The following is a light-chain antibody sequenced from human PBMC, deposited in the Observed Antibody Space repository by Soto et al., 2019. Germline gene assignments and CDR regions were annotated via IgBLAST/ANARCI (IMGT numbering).Light chain of an antibody. CDR2: DVT. V-gene: IGLV2-14*01. J-gene: IGLJ1*01. CDR3: SSFTSSNTYV. Sequence: QSALTQPASVSGSPGQSITISCTGTSSGVGGYKYVSWYQQHPGKAPKLMIYDVTNRPSGVSNRFSGSKSDNTASLTISGLQAEDEADYYCSSFTSSNTYVFGTGTKVTVL. CDR1: SSGVGGYKY.